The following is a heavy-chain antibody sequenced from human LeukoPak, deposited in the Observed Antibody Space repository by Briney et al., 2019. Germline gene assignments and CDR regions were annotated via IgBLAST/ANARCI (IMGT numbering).Heavy chain of an antibody. V-gene: IGHV4-59*01. CDR3: ARGFYNILTGYYVDY. J-gene: IGHJ4*02. CDR2: IYYSATT. CDR1: GGSISNYY. D-gene: IGHD3-9*01. Sequence: NSSETLSLTCTVSGGSISNYYWSWIRQPPGKGLEWIGYIYYSATTNYNPSLKSRVTISLDTSNNQFSLKLNSVTAADTAVYFCARGFYNILTGYYVDYWGQGTLVTVSS.